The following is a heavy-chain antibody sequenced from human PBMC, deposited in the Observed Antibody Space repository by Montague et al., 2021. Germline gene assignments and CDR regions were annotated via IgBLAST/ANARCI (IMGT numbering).Heavy chain of an antibody. J-gene: IGHJ6*03. CDR1: GFSLSTRGVG. CDR3: AHTHHVSRFYFYTDV. CDR2: IYWDADK. V-gene: IGHV2-5*02. Sequence: PALVKPTQTLTLTCTFSGFSLSTRGVGVGWIRQPPGKALEWLAVIYWDADKRYSPSLQNRLIITHDTSRNQVILTLTDMDPMDTATYFCAHTHHVSRFYFYTDVWGKGTTVTVSS.